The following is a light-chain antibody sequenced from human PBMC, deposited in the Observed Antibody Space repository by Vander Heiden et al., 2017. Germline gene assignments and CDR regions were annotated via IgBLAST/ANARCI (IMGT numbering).Light chain of an antibody. CDR3: QQYNNWPPKYT. Sequence: EIAITQSPATLPPSPGERATLSCRASQSVSSNLAWNRQKPGQAPRLLIFSASATAPDIPARFSGSGSGTEFTLTISSLQSEDFAVYYCQQYNNWPPKYTFGQGTKLEIK. CDR1: QSVSSN. V-gene: IGKV3-15*01. CDR2: SAS. J-gene: IGKJ2*01.